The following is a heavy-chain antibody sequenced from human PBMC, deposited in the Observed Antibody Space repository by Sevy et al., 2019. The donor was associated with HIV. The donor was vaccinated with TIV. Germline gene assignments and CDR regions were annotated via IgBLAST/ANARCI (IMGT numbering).Heavy chain of an antibody. Sequence: GGSLRLSCAASGFTFSSYGMHWVRQAPGKGLEWVAVIWYDGSNKYYADSVKGRFTISRDNSKNTLYLQMNSLRAEDTAVYYCARPHTGGNDAFDAFDVWGQGTMVTVSS. CDR1: GFTFSSYG. CDR3: ARPHTGGNDAFDAFDV. D-gene: IGHD1-1*01. V-gene: IGHV3-33*01. CDR2: IWYDGSNK. J-gene: IGHJ3*01.